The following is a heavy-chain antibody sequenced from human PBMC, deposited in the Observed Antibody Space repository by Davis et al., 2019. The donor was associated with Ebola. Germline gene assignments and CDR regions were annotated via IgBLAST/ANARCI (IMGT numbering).Heavy chain of an antibody. CDR2: IFYTGSA. CDR3: SERGSSV. CDR1: GFIFTNAW. Sequence: PGGSLRLSCAASGFIFTNAWVSWIRQPPGKRLEWIGSIFYTGSAYYNSSLASRATISVDTSKNQFSLKLTSVTAADTAMYYCSERGSSVWGQGALVTVSS. D-gene: IGHD3-10*01. J-gene: IGHJ4*02. V-gene: IGHV4-59*03.